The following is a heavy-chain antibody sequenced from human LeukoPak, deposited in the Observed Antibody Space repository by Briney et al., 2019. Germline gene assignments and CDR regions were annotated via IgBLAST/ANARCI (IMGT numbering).Heavy chain of an antibody. CDR1: GFTFSSYA. D-gene: IGHD2-2*01. J-gene: IGHJ3*02. Sequence: GGSLRLSCSASGFTFSSYAMSWVRQAPGQGLEWVSAISGSGGSTYYADSVKGRFTISRDNSKNTLYLQMNSLRAEDTAVYYCAKGYCSSTSCYHGYDAFDIWGQGTMVTVSS. CDR2: ISGSGGST. V-gene: IGHV3-23*01. CDR3: AKGYCSSTSCYHGYDAFDI.